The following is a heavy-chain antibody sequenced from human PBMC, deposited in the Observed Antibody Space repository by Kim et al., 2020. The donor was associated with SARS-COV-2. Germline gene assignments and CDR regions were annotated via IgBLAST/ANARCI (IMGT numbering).Heavy chain of an antibody. V-gene: IGHV3-66*02. J-gene: IGHJ3*02. CDR2: IYRGGAT. Sequence: GGSLRLSCAASGFNVSNNYMTWVRQAPGKGLEWASIIYRGGATYYADSVKGRFTISRDNSKNRLYLQMSNLMAEDTAMFYCAKGYCRGGTCYSDVFDIWGQGTTVTVSS. CDR3: AKGYCRGGTCYSDVFDI. D-gene: IGHD2-15*01. CDR1: GFNVSNNY.